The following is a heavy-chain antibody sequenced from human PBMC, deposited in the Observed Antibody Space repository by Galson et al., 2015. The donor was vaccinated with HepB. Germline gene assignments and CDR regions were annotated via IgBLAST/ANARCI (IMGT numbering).Heavy chain of an antibody. J-gene: IGHJ6*02. V-gene: IGHV3-21*01. CDR3: ARDRSRYCSSSSCYGGGMDV. Sequence: SLRLSCAASGFTFSSYSMNWVRQAPGKGLEWVSSISSSSSYMYYADSLKGRFTISRDNAKNSLYLQMNSLRAEDTAVYYCARDRSRYCSSSSCYGGGMDVWGQGTTVTVSS. D-gene: IGHD2-2*01. CDR1: GFTFSSYS. CDR2: ISSSSSYM.